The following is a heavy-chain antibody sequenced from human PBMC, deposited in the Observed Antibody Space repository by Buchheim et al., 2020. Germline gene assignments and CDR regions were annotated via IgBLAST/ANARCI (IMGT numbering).Heavy chain of an antibody. CDR3: ARGRLDIAAAGTRRGWFDP. J-gene: IGHJ5*02. CDR2: IGTAGDT. CDR1: GFTFSSYD. V-gene: IGHV3-13*04. Sequence: EVQLVESGGGLVQPGGSLRLSCAASGFTFSSYDMHWVRQATGKGLEWVSAIGTAGDTYYPGSVKGRFTISRENAKNSLYLQMNSLRAGDTAVYYCARGRLDIAAAGTRRGWFDPWGQGT. D-gene: IGHD6-13*01.